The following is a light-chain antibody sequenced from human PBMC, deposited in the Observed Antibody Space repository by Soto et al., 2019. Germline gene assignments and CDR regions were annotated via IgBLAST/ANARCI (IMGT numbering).Light chain of an antibody. CDR1: QSVGRY. J-gene: IGKJ1*01. V-gene: IGKV3-11*01. CDR2: DAS. CDR3: QQRSSWPRT. Sequence: DIVLTQSPATLSLSPGEGATLSCRASQSVGRYLAWYQQRPGQAPRLLIYDASNRSTGIPARFSGSGSGTDFTLTISSLEPEDLALYYCQQRSSWPRTFGRGTKVEIK.